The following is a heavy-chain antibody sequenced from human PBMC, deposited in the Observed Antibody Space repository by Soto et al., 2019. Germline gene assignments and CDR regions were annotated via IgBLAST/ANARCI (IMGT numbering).Heavy chain of an antibody. V-gene: IGHV4-59*02. J-gene: IGHJ4*02. D-gene: IGHD4-17*01. CDR2: IYYSGST. CDR3: ARRYGASLDY. Sequence: SSETLSLTCTVSGASVSHYYWNWIRQPPGKGLEWIGYIYYSGSTNYNPSLRSRVTISLDTSKNQLSLKLTSVTAADTAVYYCARRYGASLDYWGQGTLVTLSS. CDR1: GASVSHYY.